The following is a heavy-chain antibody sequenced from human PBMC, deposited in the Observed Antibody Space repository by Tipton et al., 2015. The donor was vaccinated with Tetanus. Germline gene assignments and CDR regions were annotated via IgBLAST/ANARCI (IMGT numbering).Heavy chain of an antibody. Sequence: TLSLTCTVSGGSISGSSFYWGWIRQAPGKGLEWIASIYFQGSTYYSPSLKSRVTIAVDTSQNVFSLRLTSVTAADTAVYYCARHLYGYWFDPWGQGALVTVSS. CDR2: IYFQGST. J-gene: IGHJ5*02. D-gene: IGHD3-10*01. V-gene: IGHV4-39*02. CDR3: ARHLYGYWFDP. CDR1: GGSISGSSFY.